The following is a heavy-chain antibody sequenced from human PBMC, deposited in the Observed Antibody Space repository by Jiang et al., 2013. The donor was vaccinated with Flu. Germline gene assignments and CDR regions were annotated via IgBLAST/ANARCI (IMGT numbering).Heavy chain of an antibody. D-gene: IGHD3-22*01. CDR3: AGGNATSGYFRL. J-gene: IGHJ4*02. CDR2: FDPEQGDT. Sequence: GAEVKKQGASVKVSCKVSGYTLTEVAVHWMRQAPGKGFEWMGGFDPEQGDTIFAQNFQGRVTMTEGTSTNTAYMELTSLRSEDTAAYFCAGGNATSGYFRLWGQGTLVTSPQ. CDR1: GYTLTEVA. V-gene: IGHV1-24*01.